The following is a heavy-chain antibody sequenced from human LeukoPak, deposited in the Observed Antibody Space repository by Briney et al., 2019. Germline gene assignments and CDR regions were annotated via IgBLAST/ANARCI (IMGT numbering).Heavy chain of an antibody. CDR2: ISYDGSNR. Sequence: GGSLRLSCAASGFTFSSYGMHWVRQAPGKGLEWVAVISYDGSNRYYADSVKGRFTISRDDAKNLLYLDMNSLRAEDTAVYYCARGHTAVTRHFDFWGRGTLVTVSS. CDR1: GFTFSSYG. D-gene: IGHD4-17*01. V-gene: IGHV3-30*03. CDR3: ARGHTAVTRHFDF. J-gene: IGHJ4*02.